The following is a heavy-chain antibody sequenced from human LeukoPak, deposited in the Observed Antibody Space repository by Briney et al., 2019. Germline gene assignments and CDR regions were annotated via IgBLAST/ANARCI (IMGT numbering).Heavy chain of an antibody. CDR2: ISHSGST. D-gene: IGHD3-9*01. CDR3: AREGGGLRYFDR. V-gene: IGHV4-34*01. CDR1: GGSFSGYY. J-gene: IGHJ4*02. Sequence: PSETLSLTCAVYGGSFSGYYWSWIRQPPGKGLEWIGEISHSGSTNYNPSLKSRVTISVDTSKNQFSLKLSSVTAADTAVYYCAREGGGLRYFDRWGQGTLVTVSS.